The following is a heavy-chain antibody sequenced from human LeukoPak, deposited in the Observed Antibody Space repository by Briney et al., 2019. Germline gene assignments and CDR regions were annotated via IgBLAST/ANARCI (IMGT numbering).Heavy chain of an antibody. CDR2: IYYSGST. D-gene: IGHD6-19*01. CDR1: GGSISSYY. V-gene: IGHV4-59*08. CDR3: ARHAEGSGWKFDY. J-gene: IGHJ4*02. Sequence: SETLSLTCTVSGGSISSYYWSWIRQPPGKGLEWIGYIYYSGSTNYNPSLKSQVTISVDTSKNQFSLKLSSVTAADTAVYYCARHAEGSGWKFDYWGQGTLVTVSS.